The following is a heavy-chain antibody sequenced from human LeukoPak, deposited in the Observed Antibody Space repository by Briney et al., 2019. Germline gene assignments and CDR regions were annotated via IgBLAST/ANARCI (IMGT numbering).Heavy chain of an antibody. J-gene: IGHJ4*02. CDR3: ARTRFLEWYDFDY. D-gene: IGHD3-3*01. Sequence: ASVKVSCKASGYTFTGYYMHWVRQAPGQGLEWMGWINPNSGGTNYAQKFQGRVTMTRDTSISTAYMELSRLRSDDTAVYYCARTRFLEWYDFDYWGQGTLVTVSS. V-gene: IGHV1-2*02. CDR2: INPNSGGT. CDR1: GYTFTGYY.